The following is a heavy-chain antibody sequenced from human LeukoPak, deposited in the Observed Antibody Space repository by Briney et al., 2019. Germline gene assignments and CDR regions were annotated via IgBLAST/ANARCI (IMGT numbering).Heavy chain of an antibody. CDR2: INPNSGDT. J-gene: IGHJ4*02. D-gene: IGHD5-18*01. V-gene: IGHV1-2*06. CDR1: GYTFTGYY. CDR3: ARVVDTAMDVYYFDY. Sequence: ASVKVSCNASGYTFTGYYMHWVRQAPGQGLEWMGRINPNSGDTNYAQKFQGRVTMTGDTSISTAYMELSRLKSDDTAVYYCARVVDTAMDVYYFDYWGQGTLVTVPS.